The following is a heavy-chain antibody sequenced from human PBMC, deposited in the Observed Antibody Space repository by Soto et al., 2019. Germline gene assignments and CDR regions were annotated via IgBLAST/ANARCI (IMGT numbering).Heavy chain of an antibody. Sequence: SETLSLTCTVSGGSISSSSYYWGWIRQPPGKGLEWIGSIYYSGSTYYNPSLKSRVTISVDTSKNQFSLKLSSVTAADTAVYYCASDADRYYSGYDLDYYYYMDVWGKGTTVTVSS. CDR3: ASDADRYYSGYDLDYYYYMDV. J-gene: IGHJ6*03. V-gene: IGHV4-39*07. CDR1: GGSISSSSYY. D-gene: IGHD5-12*01. CDR2: IYYSGST.